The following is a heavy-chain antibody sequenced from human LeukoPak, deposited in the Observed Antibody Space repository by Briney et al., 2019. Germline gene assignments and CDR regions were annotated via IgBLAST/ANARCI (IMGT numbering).Heavy chain of an antibody. CDR1: GYTFTNHD. J-gene: IGHJ4*02. CDR2: INTNNGNA. V-gene: IGHV1-18*01. Sequence: ASVKASCKAFGYTFTNHDINWVRQAPGQGLEWMGGINTNNGNADYAQKFQGRVTLTTDTSTGTAYMELRSLISDATAIYYRARVSSSSWYYWGQGTLVAVSS. D-gene: IGHD6-13*01. CDR3: ARVSSSSWYY.